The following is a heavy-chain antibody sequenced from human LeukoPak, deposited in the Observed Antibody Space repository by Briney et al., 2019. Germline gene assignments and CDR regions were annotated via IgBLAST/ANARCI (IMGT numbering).Heavy chain of an antibody. V-gene: IGHV3-15*07. CDR3: ATDFYDST. CDR2: IRSNSDGGTI. J-gene: IGHJ5*02. CDR1: GFTFSSYG. Sequence: GGSLRLSCAASGFTFSSYGMHWVRQAPGKGLEWVGRIRSNSDGGTIDYAAPVKGRFTLSRDDAKTTLCLQMNRLQPEDTAVYYCATDFYDSTWGQGTLVTVPS. D-gene: IGHD3-22*01.